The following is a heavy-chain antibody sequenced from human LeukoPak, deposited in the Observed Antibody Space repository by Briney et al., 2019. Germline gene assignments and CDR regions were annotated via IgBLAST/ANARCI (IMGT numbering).Heavy chain of an antibody. J-gene: IGHJ4*02. V-gene: IGHV3-23*01. D-gene: IGHD3-22*01. CDR2: ISGSGGST. CDR3: AKDRGIVVVTITFDY. Sequence: GGSLRPSCAASGFTFSSYAMSWVRQAPGKGLEWVSAISGSGGSTYYADSVKGRFTISRDNSKNTLYLQMNSLRAEDTAVYYCAKDRGIVVVTITFDYWGQGTLVTVSS. CDR1: GFTFSSYA.